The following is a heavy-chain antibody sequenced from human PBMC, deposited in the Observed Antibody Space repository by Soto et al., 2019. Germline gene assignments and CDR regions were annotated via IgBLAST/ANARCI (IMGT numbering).Heavy chain of an antibody. J-gene: IGHJ6*02. CDR3: ARQLELPDYYYYGMDV. CDR1: GYNFIDYW. Sequence: PGESLKISCKGSGYNFIDYWIGWVRQMPGKGLEWIGIVFPGDSDTRYSPSFQGQVTISADKSISTAYLQWSSLKASDTAMYYCARQLELPDYYYYGMDVWGQGTTVTVSS. V-gene: IGHV5-51*01. CDR2: VFPGDSDT. D-gene: IGHD1-7*01.